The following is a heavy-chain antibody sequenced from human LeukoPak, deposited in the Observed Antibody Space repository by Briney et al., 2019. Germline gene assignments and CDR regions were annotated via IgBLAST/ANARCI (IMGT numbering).Heavy chain of an antibody. V-gene: IGHV3-74*01. Sequence: GGSLRLSCAASGFTFSSYWMHWVRQAPGKGLVWVSRIKSDGSNTNYADSVKGRFTISRDNAKNTLHLQMNSLRAEDTAVYYCARLDSSGWYFDYWGQGTLVTVSS. CDR3: ARLDSSGWYFDY. J-gene: IGHJ4*02. CDR2: IKSDGSNT. D-gene: IGHD6-19*01. CDR1: GFTFSSYW.